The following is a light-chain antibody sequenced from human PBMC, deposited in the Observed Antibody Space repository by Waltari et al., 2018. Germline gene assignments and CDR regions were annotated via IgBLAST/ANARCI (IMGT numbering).Light chain of an antibody. V-gene: IGLV3-10*01. CDR3: YSADSSGNHKGI. CDR2: EET. Sequence: SYELTQPPSVSVSPGQAARITCSGDALPKKTNAFCDQKKSGQAPWRVSFEETKRPSGMPGRFAGSSSGTMATLTISGAQVEDEADYYCYSADSSGNHKGIFGGGTKVTVL. J-gene: IGLJ2*01. CDR1: ALPKKTN.